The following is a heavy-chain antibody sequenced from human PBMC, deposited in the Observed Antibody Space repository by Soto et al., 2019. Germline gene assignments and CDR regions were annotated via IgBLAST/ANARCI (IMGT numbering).Heavy chain of an antibody. Sequence: EVQLVESGGGLVQPGGSLRLSCSASGLSFGNHWMGWVRQFPGKGLEYVANIKYDASKKPYGDSVRGRFTISRDNAKNRVYMKMTSLRVEDTAVYYCAAWASSNWYDYGGRGTLV. J-gene: IGHJ4*02. CDR2: IKYDASKK. CDR3: AAWASSNWYDY. CDR1: GLSFGNHW. D-gene: IGHD6-13*01. V-gene: IGHV3-7*05.